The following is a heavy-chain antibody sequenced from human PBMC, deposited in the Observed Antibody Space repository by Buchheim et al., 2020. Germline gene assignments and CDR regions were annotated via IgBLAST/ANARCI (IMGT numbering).Heavy chain of an antibody. CDR2: IKQDGSEK. V-gene: IGHV3-7*01. CDR3: AREEEPDRLYYDFWSGYFDYYYGMDV. Sequence: EVQLVESGGGLVQPGGSLRLSCAASGFTFSSYWMSWVRQAPGKGLEWVANIKQDGSEKYYVDSVKGRFTISRDNAKNSLYLQMNSLRAEDTAVYYCAREEEPDRLYYDFWSGYFDYYYGMDVWGQGTT. J-gene: IGHJ6*02. CDR1: GFTFSSYW. D-gene: IGHD3-3*01.